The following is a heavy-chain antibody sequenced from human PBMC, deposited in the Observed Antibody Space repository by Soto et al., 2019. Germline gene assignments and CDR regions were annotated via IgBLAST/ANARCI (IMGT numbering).Heavy chain of an antibody. CDR2: IIPILGIA. D-gene: IGHD3-16*02. V-gene: IGHV1-69*08. CDR3: ARDYLSLAPDY. CDR1: GGTFSSYT. J-gene: IGHJ4*02. Sequence: QVQLVQSGAEVKKPGSSVKVSCKASGGTFSSYTISWVRQAPGQGLEWMGRIIPILGIANYAQKFQGRVTITADKSTSTAYMELSSLRSEDTAVYYCARDYLSLAPDYWGQGTLVTVSS.